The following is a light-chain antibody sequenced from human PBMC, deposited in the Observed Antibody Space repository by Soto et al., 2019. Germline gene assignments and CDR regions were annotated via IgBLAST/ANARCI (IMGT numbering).Light chain of an antibody. V-gene: IGKV3-11*01. CDR1: QSVSSS. Sequence: EIVLTQSPATLSLSPGERATLSCRARQSVSSSLAWYQHKPGQAPRLLIYATSHRPTDISSRFSVSGSETDFTLTISSLEPEDFAVYYCQQRSDWPPSRTFGGGTKVEIK. CDR2: ATS. CDR3: QQRSDWPPSRT. J-gene: IGKJ4*01.